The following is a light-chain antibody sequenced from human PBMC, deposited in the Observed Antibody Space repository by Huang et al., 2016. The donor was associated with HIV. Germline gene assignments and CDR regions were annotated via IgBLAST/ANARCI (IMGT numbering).Light chain of an antibody. Sequence: DIQMTQSPSAMSASVGDRVIITCRATQDIYNYVAWVQQKPGKAPKRLIYGASSLQTGVPSRFSGSGSGTEFTLTINSLQPEDSATYYCLQHKNFHTPTFGQGTEVEVK. V-gene: IGKV1-17*03. J-gene: IGKJ1*01. CDR2: GAS. CDR3: LQHKNFHTPT. CDR1: QDIYNY.